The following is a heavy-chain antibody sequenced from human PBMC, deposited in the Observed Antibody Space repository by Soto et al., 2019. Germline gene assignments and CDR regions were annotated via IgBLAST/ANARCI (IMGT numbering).Heavy chain of an antibody. Sequence: WGSLRLSCAASGFTFSSYWMSWVRQAPGKGLEWVANIKQDGSEKYYVDSVKGRCTISRDNAKNSLYLQMNSLRAADTAVYYCARTPQLWYPPFDYWGQGTLVTVSS. V-gene: IGHV3-7*01. J-gene: IGHJ4*02. CDR3: ARTPQLWYPPFDY. CDR2: IKQDGSEK. D-gene: IGHD5-18*01. CDR1: GFTFSSYW.